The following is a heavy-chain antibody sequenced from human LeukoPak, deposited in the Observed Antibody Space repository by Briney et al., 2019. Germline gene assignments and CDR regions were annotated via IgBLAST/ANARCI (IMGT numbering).Heavy chain of an antibody. Sequence: PSETLSLTCTVSGGSISSGGYYWSWIRQHPGKGLVWIGYIYYSWSTYYNPSLKSRVTISVDTSKNQFSLKLSSVTAAVTAVYYGARVEYSSSSVDIWGQGTMVTVSS. CDR2: IYYSWST. J-gene: IGHJ3*02. D-gene: IGHD6-6*01. V-gene: IGHV4-31*03. CDR1: GGSISSGGYY. CDR3: ARVEYSSSSVDI.